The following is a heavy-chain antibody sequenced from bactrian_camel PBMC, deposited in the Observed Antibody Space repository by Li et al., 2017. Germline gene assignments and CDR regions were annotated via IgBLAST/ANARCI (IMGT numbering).Heavy chain of an antibody. V-gene: IGHV3S53*01. CDR1: GYRYTTAC. CDR2: ISNDGNT. J-gene: IGHJ4*01. Sequence: QVQLVESGGGSVQAGESLRLRCSGSGYRYTTACMGWFRQAPGKEREGVATISNDGNTRSADSVKGRFTISKDNAKSTLYLTMNSLKPEDSAMYYCAAGRQLLSFCDGDWGQGTQVTVS. CDR3: AAGRQLLSFCDGD.